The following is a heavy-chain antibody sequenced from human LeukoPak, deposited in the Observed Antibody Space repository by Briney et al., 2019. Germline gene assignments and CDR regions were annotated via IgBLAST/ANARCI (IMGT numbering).Heavy chain of an antibody. D-gene: IGHD2-2*01. Sequence: KTSQTLSLTCTVSGGSISSGDYYWSWIRQPPGKGLEGIGYIYYSGSTYYNPSLKSRVTISVDRSKNQFSLKLSSVTAADTAVYYCARAWTEVYCSSTSCSPSFDPWGQGTLVTVSS. V-gene: IGHV4-30-4*01. CDR3: ARAWTEVYCSSTSCSPSFDP. J-gene: IGHJ5*02. CDR1: GGSISSGDYY. CDR2: IYYSGST.